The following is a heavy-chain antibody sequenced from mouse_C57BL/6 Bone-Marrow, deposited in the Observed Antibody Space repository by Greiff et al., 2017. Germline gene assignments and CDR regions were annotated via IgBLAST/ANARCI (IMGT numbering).Heavy chain of an antibody. D-gene: IGHD1-1*01. CDR2: FYPGDGDT. CDR3: ASLGSRAGYAY. J-gene: IGHJ3*01. CDR1: GYAFSSYW. V-gene: IGHV1-80*01. Sequence: QVQLQQSGAELVKPGASVKISCKASGYAFSSYWMNWVKQRPGKGLEWIGQFYPGDGDTNYNGKFKGKDTLTADKSSSTAYLQLSSLTSEYCAVYFRASLGSRAGYAYWGQGTLVTVSA.